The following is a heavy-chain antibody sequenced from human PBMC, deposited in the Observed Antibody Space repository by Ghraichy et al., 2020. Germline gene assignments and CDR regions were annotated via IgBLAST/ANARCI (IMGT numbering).Heavy chain of an antibody. V-gene: IGHV1-8*01. Sequence: ASVKVSCKASGYTFTSYDINWVRQATGQGLEWMGWMNPNSGNTGYAQKFQGRVTMTRNTSISTAYMELSSLRSEDTAVYYCARVALDGGKARGDYWGQGTLVTVSS. CDR2: MNPNSGNT. D-gene: IGHD4-23*01. J-gene: IGHJ4*02. CDR3: ARVALDGGKARGDY. CDR1: GYTFTSYD.